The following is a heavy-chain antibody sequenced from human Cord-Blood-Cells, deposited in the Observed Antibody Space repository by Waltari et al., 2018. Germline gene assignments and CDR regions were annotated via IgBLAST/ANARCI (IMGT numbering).Heavy chain of an antibody. V-gene: IGHV3-30-3*01. Sequence: QVQLVESGGGVVQPGRSLRLSCAASGFTFSSYAMHWVRQAQGKGLEWVAVLSYDGSNKYYADSVKGRFTISRDNSKNTLYLQMNSLRAEDTAVYYCARGRLRWLDYWGQGTLVTVSS. D-gene: IGHD4-17*01. CDR2: LSYDGSNK. CDR3: ARGRLRWLDY. J-gene: IGHJ4*02. CDR1: GFTFSSYA.